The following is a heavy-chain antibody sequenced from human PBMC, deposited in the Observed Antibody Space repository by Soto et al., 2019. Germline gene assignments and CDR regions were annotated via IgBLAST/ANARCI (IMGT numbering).Heavy chain of an antibody. CDR2: IIPIFGTA. V-gene: IGHV1-69*12. D-gene: IGHD3-3*01. CDR1: GGTFSSYA. Sequence: VQLVQSGAEVKKPGSSVKVSCKASGGTFSSYAISWVRQAPGQGLEWMGGIIPIFGTANYAQKFQGRVTITADESTSTAYMELSSLRSEDTAVYYCARERITIFGVVINDAFDIWGQGTMVTVSS. CDR3: ARERITIFGVVINDAFDI. J-gene: IGHJ3*02.